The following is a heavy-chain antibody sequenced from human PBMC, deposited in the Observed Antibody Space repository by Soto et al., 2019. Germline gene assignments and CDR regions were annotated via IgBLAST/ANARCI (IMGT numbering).Heavy chain of an antibody. D-gene: IGHD5-12*01. CDR2: INHSGST. CDR1: GGSFSRYY. V-gene: IGHV4-34*01. Sequence: LDTLFLTCAVYGGSFSRYYSGRMRQPPGKGLEWIGEINHSGSTNYNPSLKSRVSISVDTSKNQFSLKLSSVTALDTVVYYCARGRKGHSGYDFDNWGLGTLVAVS. J-gene: IGHJ4*02. CDR3: ARGRKGHSGYDFDN.